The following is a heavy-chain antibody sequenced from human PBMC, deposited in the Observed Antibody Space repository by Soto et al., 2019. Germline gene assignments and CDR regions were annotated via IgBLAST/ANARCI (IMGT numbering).Heavy chain of an antibody. CDR2: IDTDGSYT. V-gene: IGHV3-74*01. Sequence: PGGSLRLSCAASGFTFSGYWMHWVRQAPGKGLVWVSRIDTDGSYTNYADSVKGRFTISRDNAKNTLYLQMNSLRAEDTAVYYCARAYYYDSSGYIKDIWGQGTMVTVSS. CDR3: ARAYYYDSSGYIKDI. D-gene: IGHD3-22*01. CDR1: GFTFSGYW. J-gene: IGHJ3*02.